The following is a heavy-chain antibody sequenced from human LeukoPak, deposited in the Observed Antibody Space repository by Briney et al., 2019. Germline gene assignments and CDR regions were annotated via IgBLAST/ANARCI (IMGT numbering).Heavy chain of an antibody. Sequence: GGSLRLSCAASGFTFSSYSMNWVRQAPGKGLEWVSSISSRSSYIYYADSVKGRFTISRDNAKNSLYLQMNSLRAEDTAVYYCARVDYYDSSGYDYWGQGTLVTVSS. CDR2: ISSRSSYI. CDR1: GFTFSSYS. CDR3: ARVDYYDSSGYDY. J-gene: IGHJ4*02. D-gene: IGHD3-22*01. V-gene: IGHV3-21*06.